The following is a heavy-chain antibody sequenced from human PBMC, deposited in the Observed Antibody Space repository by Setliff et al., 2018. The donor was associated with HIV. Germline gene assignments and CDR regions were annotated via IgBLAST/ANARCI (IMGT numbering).Heavy chain of an antibody. Sequence: SETLSLTCTVSGGSISSGGYYWSWIRQHPGKGLEWIGYIYYSGSTYYNPSLKSRVTISVDTSKNHFSLKLSSVTAADTAVYYCASGEYSHGYRFDYWGQGTLVTVSS. J-gene: IGHJ4*02. CDR3: ASGEYSHGYRFDY. CDR1: GGSISSGGYY. V-gene: IGHV4-31*03. CDR2: IYYSGST. D-gene: IGHD5-18*01.